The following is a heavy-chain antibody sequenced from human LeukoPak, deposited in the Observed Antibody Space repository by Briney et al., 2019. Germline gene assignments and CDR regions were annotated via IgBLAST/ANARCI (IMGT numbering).Heavy chain of an antibody. CDR3: ARDLTGAFDI. J-gene: IGHJ3*02. D-gene: IGHD3-9*01. Sequence: ASVKVSCKASGYTFTSYYMHWVRQAPGQGLEWMGWISAYNGNTNYAQKLQGRVTMTTDTSTSTAYMELRSLRSDDTAVYYCARDLTGAFDIWGQGTMVTVSS. CDR1: GYTFTSYY. CDR2: ISAYNGNT. V-gene: IGHV1-18*04.